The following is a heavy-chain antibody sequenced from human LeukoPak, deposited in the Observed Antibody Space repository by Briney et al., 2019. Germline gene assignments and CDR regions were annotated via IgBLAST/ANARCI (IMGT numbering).Heavy chain of an antibody. CDR1: SGSISSYY. V-gene: IGHV3-23*01. CDR3: AKGYYDFWSGSDY. Sequence: ETLSLTCTVSSGSISSYYWSWVRQAPGKGLEWVSAISGSGGSTYYADSVKGRFTISGDNSKNTLYLQMNSLRAEDTAVYYCAKGYYDFWSGSDYWGQGTLVTVSS. D-gene: IGHD3-3*01. CDR2: ISGSGGST. J-gene: IGHJ4*02.